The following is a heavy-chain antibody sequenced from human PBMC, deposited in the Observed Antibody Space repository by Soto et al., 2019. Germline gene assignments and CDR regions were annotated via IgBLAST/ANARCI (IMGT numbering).Heavy chain of an antibody. CDR3: AVGMVYYDYGMDV. CDR2: IYYSGST. J-gene: IGHJ6*02. CDR1: GGSIISGDYY. Sequence: LSLTCTVSGGSIISGDYYWSWIREPPGKGLEWIGYIYYSGSTYYNPSLKSRVTISVDTSKNQFSLKLSSVTAADTAAYYCAVGMVYYDYGMDVWGQGTTVTVS. D-gene: IGHD1-26*01. V-gene: IGHV4-30-4*01.